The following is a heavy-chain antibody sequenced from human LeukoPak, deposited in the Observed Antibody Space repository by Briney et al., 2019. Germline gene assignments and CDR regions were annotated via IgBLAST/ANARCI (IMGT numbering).Heavy chain of an antibody. D-gene: IGHD2-2*01. V-gene: IGHV5-51*01. CDR3: ASRYCSSTSCPVG. CDR2: IYPGDSDT. J-gene: IGHJ4*02. Sequence: GASLKISCKGPRYSFTSYWIGWVRQMPGKGLEWMGIIYPGDSDTRYSPSFQGQVTISADKSISTAYLQWSSLKASDTAMYYCASRYCSSTSCPVGWGQGTLVTVSS. CDR1: RYSFTSYW.